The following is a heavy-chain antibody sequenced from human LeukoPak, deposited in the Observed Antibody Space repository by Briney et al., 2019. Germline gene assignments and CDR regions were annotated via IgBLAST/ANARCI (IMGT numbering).Heavy chain of an antibody. J-gene: IGHJ4*02. CDR2: IWYDGSKK. CDR3: AKDLVSYDSSGYPDY. V-gene: IGHV3-30*02. CDR1: GFTFSSYG. D-gene: IGHD3-22*01. Sequence: GGSLRLSCAASGFTFSSYGMHWIRQAPGKGLEWVAVIWYDGSKKYYADSVKGRFTIPRDNSKNTLYLQMNSLRAEDTAVYYCAKDLVSYDSSGYPDYWGQGTLVTVSS.